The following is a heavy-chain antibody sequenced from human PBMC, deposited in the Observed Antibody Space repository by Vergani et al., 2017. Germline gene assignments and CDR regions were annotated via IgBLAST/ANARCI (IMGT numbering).Heavy chain of an antibody. V-gene: IGHV1-18*04. Sequence: QAQLGQSDSEVKKPGDSVTLSCKTSGYTFVNHPITWGRQAPGQGLEWIGWISPYNHKTLYSQKVEGRVTMTSDTSSSTVFLELRRLTSDDTAIYYCARSQMATNDFDLWGRGTLVTVSS. CDR2: ISPYNHKT. CDR3: ARSQMATNDFDL. J-gene: IGHJ4*02. CDR1: GYTFVNHP. D-gene: IGHD5-24*01.